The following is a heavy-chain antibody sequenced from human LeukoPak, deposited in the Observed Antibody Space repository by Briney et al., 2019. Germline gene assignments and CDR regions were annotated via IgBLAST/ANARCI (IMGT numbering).Heavy chain of an antibody. Sequence: PSETLSLTCTVSGGSISSSSYYWGWIRQPPGKGLEWIGSIYYSGSTYYNPSLKSRVTISVDTSKNQFSLKLSSVTAADTAVYYCARVYDSSGYYYGEDYWGQGTLVTVSS. D-gene: IGHD3-22*01. CDR1: GGSISSSSYY. J-gene: IGHJ4*02. CDR2: IYYSGST. V-gene: IGHV4-39*07. CDR3: ARVYDSSGYYYGEDY.